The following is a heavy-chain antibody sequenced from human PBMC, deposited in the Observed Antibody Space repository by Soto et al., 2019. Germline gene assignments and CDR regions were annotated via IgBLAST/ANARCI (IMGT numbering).Heavy chain of an antibody. Sequence: SLRLSCAASGFTFSTYGMSWVRQAPGTGLEWVSGISGNGVHTYYEDSVKGRFTISRDNSKNTLYLQMNSLRAEDTAVYSCAKSRRISNNWNGVDFDYWGQGTLVTVSS. V-gene: IGHV3-23*01. CDR1: GFTFSTYG. D-gene: IGHD1-1*01. CDR2: ISGNGVHT. J-gene: IGHJ4*02. CDR3: AKSRRISNNWNGVDFDY.